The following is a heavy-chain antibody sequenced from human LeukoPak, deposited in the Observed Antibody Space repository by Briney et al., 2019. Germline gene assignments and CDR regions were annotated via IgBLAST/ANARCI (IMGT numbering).Heavy chain of an antibody. CDR3: AREEHSSSWYRGPDVPYYFDY. Sequence: ASVKVSCKASGGTFNNYAISWVRQAPGQGLEWMGGIIPMFGTVNYAQKFQGRVTITADKSTSTAYMELSSLRSEDTAVYYCAREEHSSSWYRGPDVPYYFDYWGQGTLVTVSS. CDR2: IIPMFGTV. D-gene: IGHD6-13*01. J-gene: IGHJ4*02. V-gene: IGHV1-69*06. CDR1: GGTFNNYA.